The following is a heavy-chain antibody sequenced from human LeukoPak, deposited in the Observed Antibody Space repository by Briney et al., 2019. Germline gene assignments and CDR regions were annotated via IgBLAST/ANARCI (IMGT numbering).Heavy chain of an antibody. Sequence: PGGSLRLSCAASGFTFSSYSMNWVRQAPGKGLEWVSYISSSSSTIYYADSVKGRFTISRDNAKNSLYLQMNSLRAEDTAVYCCARGVLAVAGTCYYWGQGTLVTVSS. J-gene: IGHJ4*02. CDR1: GFTFSSYS. CDR2: ISSSSSTI. D-gene: IGHD6-19*01. CDR3: ARGVLAVAGTCYY. V-gene: IGHV3-48*01.